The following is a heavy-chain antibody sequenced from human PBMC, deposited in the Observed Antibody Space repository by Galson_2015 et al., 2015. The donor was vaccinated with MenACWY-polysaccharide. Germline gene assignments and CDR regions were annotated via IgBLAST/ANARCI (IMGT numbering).Heavy chain of an antibody. CDR1: GFTFSNAW. D-gene: IGHD6-13*01. J-gene: IGHJ6*02. Sequence: SLRLSCAASGFTFSNAWMSWVRQAPGKGLEWVGRIKSKTDGGTTAYAAPVKGRFTISRDDSKNTLYLQMNSLKTEDTAVYYCTTDWQQMTPYNYSMDVWGQGTTVTVSS. CDR3: TTDWQQMTPYNYSMDV. V-gene: IGHV3-15*01. CDR2: IKSKTDGGTT.